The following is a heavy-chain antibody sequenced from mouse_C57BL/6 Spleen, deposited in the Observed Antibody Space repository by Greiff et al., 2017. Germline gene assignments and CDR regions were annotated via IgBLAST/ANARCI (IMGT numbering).Heavy chain of an antibody. J-gene: IGHJ2*01. Sequence: QVQLQQSGAELVRPGASVTLSCKASGYTFTDYEMHWVKQTPVHGLEWIGAIDPGTGGTAYNQKFKGKAILTADKSSSTAYMQLRSLTSEDSAVYYCTRKASLDYWGQGTTLTVSS. V-gene: IGHV1-15*01. CDR1: GYTFTDYE. CDR2: IDPGTGGT. CDR3: TRKASLDY.